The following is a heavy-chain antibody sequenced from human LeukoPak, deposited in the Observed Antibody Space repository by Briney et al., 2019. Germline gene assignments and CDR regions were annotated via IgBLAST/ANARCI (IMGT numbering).Heavy chain of an antibody. Sequence: PGGSLRLSCAASGFTFSSYEMNWVRQAPGKGLEWVSYISSSGSTIYYADSVKGRFTISRVNAKNSLYLQMNSLRAEDTAVYYCASGNVRYSSSSAGDAFDIWGQGTMVTVSS. J-gene: IGHJ3*02. D-gene: IGHD6-6*01. CDR1: GFTFSSYE. CDR3: ASGNVRYSSSSAGDAFDI. CDR2: ISSSGSTI. V-gene: IGHV3-48*03.